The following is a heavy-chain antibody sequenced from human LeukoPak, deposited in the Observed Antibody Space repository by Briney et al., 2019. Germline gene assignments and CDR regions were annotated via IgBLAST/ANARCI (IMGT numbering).Heavy chain of an antibody. CDR3: ARGLEPYYGTYYFDY. V-gene: IGHV4-38-2*01. CDR2: IYNTGST. CDR1: GYSISTAYY. Sequence: SETLSLTCVVSGYSISTAYYWGWIRQPPGKGLEWIGRIYNTGSTYYNPSLQSRVTISIDTSKNQFSLKLSSVTAADTAAYYCARGLEPYYGTYYFDYWGQGTLVTVSS. J-gene: IGHJ4*02. D-gene: IGHD3-16*01.